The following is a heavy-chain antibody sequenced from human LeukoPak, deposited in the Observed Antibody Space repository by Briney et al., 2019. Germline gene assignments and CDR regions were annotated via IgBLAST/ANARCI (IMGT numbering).Heavy chain of an antibody. Sequence: EASVKVSCKASGYTFTGYYMHWVRQAPGQGLEWMGGIIPIFGTANYAQKFQGRVTITADKSTSTAYMELSSLRSEDTAVYYCARTSGYGDDFDYWGQGTLVTVSS. CDR1: GYTFTGYY. J-gene: IGHJ4*02. CDR3: ARTSGYGDDFDY. D-gene: IGHD5-12*01. V-gene: IGHV1-69*06. CDR2: IIPIFGTA.